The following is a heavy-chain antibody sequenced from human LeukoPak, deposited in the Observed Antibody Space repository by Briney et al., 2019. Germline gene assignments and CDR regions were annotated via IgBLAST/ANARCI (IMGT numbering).Heavy chain of an antibody. CDR3: ARRKTGYGLDV. V-gene: IGHV4-59*08. J-gene: IGHJ6*02. CDR2: IYYSGNT. CDR1: GGSISSYY. Sequence: NTSETLSLTCTVSGGSISSYYWSWIRQPPGKGLEWVGYIYYSGNTNYNPALRSRVTISLDTSKSQFSLKLSSVTAADTAVYYCARRKTGYGLDVWGQGTTVTVSS.